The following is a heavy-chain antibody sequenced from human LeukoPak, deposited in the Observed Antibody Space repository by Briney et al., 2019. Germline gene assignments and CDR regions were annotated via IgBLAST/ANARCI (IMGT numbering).Heavy chain of an antibody. D-gene: IGHD3-22*01. CDR3: ARGNSYYDSSDYFPWESFQH. J-gene: IGHJ1*01. CDR2: IFYSGST. CDR1: GGSISSYY. V-gene: IGHV4-59*01. Sequence: SETLSLTCTVSGGSISSYYWSWIRQPPGKGLEWIGYIFYSGSTNYNPSLKSRVTISVDTSKNQFSLNLSSVTAADTAVYYCARGNSYYDSSDYFPWESFQHWGQGTLVTVSS.